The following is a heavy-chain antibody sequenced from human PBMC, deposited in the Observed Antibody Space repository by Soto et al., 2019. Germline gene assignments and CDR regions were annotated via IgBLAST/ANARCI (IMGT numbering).Heavy chain of an antibody. CDR1: GGTFSSYT. CDR2: IIPIFGTA. J-gene: IGHJ3*02. V-gene: IGHV1-69*13. Sequence: VASVKVSCKAPGGTFSSYTISWVRQAPGQGLEWMGGIIPIFGTANYAQKFQGRVTITADESTSTAYMELSSLGSEDTAVYYCARAYYDSSGYYAFDIWGQGTMVTVSS. CDR3: ARAYYDSSGYYAFDI. D-gene: IGHD3-22*01.